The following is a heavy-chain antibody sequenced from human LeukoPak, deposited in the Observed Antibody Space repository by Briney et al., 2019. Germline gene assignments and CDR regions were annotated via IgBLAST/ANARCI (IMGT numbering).Heavy chain of an antibody. CDR2: IYTSGST. CDR3: ARERTYYYDSSGYYYAFDI. Sequence: SETLSLTCTVSGGSISSYYWSWIRQPAGKGLEWIGRIYTSGSTNYNPSLKSRVTMSVDTSKNQFSLKLSSVTAADTAVYYCARERTYYYDSSGYYYAFDIWGQGTVVTVSS. J-gene: IGHJ3*02. V-gene: IGHV4-4*07. CDR1: GGSISSYY. D-gene: IGHD3-22*01.